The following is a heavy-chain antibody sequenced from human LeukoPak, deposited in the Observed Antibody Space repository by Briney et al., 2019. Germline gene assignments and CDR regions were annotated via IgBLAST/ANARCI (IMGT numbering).Heavy chain of an antibody. CDR1: GFTFSTYE. Sequence: GGSLRLSCAASGFTFSTYEINWVRQAPGKGLEWISYISGSADTAYYADSVKGRFTMSRDNARNSLYLQMNSLRAEDTAVYYCARRGYSSSWYHYYYYYYMDVWGKGTTVTISS. CDR2: ISGSADTA. D-gene: IGHD6-13*01. V-gene: IGHV3-48*03. CDR3: ARRGYSSSWYHYYYYYYMDV. J-gene: IGHJ6*03.